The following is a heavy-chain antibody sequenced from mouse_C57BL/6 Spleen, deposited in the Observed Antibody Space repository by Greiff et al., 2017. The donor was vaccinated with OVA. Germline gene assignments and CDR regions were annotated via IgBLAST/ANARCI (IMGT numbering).Heavy chain of an antibody. Sequence: QVQLKESGPELVKPGASVKISCKASGYSFTSYYIHWVKQRPGQGLEWIGWIYPGSGNTKYNEKFKGKATLTADTSSSTAYMQLISLTSEDSAVYYCARRSSYFYAMDYWGQGTSVTVSS. D-gene: IGHD6-1*01. CDR2: IYPGSGNT. CDR3: ARRSSYFYAMDY. V-gene: IGHV1-66*01. J-gene: IGHJ4*01. CDR1: GYSFTSYY.